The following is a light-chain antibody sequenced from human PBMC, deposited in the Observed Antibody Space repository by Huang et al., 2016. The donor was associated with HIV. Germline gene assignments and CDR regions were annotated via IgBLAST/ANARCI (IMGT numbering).Light chain of an antibody. J-gene: IGKJ2*01. CDR1: QGISSW. CDR2: DAS. CDR3: QQINTFPYT. Sequence: DIQMTQYPSSVSASVGDRVSSTCRASQGISSWLAWYQQKPGQAPKLLNYDASKLQSGVPSRFSGSGSGTDFTLTITSLQPEDFATYFCQQINTFPYTFGQGTKLEIK. V-gene: IGKV1-12*01.